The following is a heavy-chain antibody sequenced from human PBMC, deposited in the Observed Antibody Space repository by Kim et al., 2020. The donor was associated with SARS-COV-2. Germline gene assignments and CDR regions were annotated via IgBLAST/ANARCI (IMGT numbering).Heavy chain of an antibody. CDR3: ARPSSSHFDF. Sequence: GGSLRLSCAASGFIFRNFGLHWVRQAPGKGLEWVAFISNDGATAIYADSVRGRFTISRDYSENKVYLQMDSLYAGDTAVYYCARPSSSHFDFWGQETLV. CDR2: ISNDGATA. D-gene: IGHD3-10*01. CDR1: GFIFRNFG. V-gene: IGHV3-33*05. J-gene: IGHJ4*02.